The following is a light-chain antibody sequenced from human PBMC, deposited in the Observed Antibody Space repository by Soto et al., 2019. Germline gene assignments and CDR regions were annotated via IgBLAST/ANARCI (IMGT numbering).Light chain of an antibody. V-gene: IGKV3-15*01. CDR3: QQYNKWPPLT. J-gene: IGKJ4*01. CDR2: GAS. CDR1: QSVSSSY. Sequence: EIVLTQSPGTLSLSPGERATLSCRASQSVSSSYLAWYQQKPGQAPRLLIYGASSRATGIPDRFSGSGSVTEFTLTISSLQSEDCAVYYCQQYNKWPPLTFGGGTKVEI.